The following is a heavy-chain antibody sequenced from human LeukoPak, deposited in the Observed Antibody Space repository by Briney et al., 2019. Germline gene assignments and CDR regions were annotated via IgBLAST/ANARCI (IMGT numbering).Heavy chain of an antibody. Sequence: GGSLRLSCAASGFTFSSYALHWVRQAPGKGLEYVSAISSNGGSTYYANSVKGRFTISRDNSKNTLYLQMGSLRAEDMAVYYCARGSGDYWGQGTLVTVSS. CDR2: ISSNGGST. CDR1: GFTFSSYA. J-gene: IGHJ4*02. CDR3: ARGSGDY. V-gene: IGHV3-64*01. D-gene: IGHD1-26*01.